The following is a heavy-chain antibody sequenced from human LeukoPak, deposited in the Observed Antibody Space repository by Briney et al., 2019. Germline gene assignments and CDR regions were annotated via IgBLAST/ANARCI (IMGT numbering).Heavy chain of an antibody. J-gene: IGHJ2*01. V-gene: IGHV3-21*01. D-gene: IGHD1-26*01. CDR1: GFTFSSYT. CDR2: ISTTGVYI. CDR3: ARETPATSRYFDL. Sequence: GGSLRLSCAASGFTFSSYTMVWVRQAPGKGLEWVSSISTTGVYIYTADSLKGRFTISRDNARNSLYLQMSSMRVDDTAVYFCARETPATSRYFDLWGRGTLVTVSS.